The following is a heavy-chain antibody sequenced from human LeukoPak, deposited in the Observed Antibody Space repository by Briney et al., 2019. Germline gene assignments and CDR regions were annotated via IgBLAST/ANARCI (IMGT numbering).Heavy chain of an antibody. D-gene: IGHD3-22*01. J-gene: IGHJ4*02. CDR2: IWYGGSNK. V-gene: IGHV3-33*06. CDR3: AKDPGLSYDSSGYYYTFFDY. CDR1: GFTFSSYG. Sequence: GGSLRLSCAASGFTFSSYGMHWVRQAPGKGLEWVAVIWYGGSNKYYADSVKGRFTISRDNSKNTLYLQVNSLRAEDTAVYYCAKDPGLSYDSSGYYYTFFDYWGQGTLVTVSS.